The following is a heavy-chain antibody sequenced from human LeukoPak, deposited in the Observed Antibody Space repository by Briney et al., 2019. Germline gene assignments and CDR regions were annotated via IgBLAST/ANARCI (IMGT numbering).Heavy chain of an antibody. Sequence: PGGSLRLSCAASGFTFDDYGMSWVRQAPGKGLEWVSGINWNGGSTGYADSVKGRLTISRDNAKNSLYLQMNSLRAEDTALYYCARDRGYYYDSSGQYYFDYWGQGTLVTVSS. CDR2: INWNGGST. V-gene: IGHV3-20*04. J-gene: IGHJ4*02. CDR1: GFTFDDYG. CDR3: ARDRGYYYDSSGQYYFDY. D-gene: IGHD3-22*01.